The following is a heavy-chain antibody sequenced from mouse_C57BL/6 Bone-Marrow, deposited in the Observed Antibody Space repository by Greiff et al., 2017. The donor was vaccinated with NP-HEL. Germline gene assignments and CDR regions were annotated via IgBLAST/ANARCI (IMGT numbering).Heavy chain of an antibody. CDR3: VREGITTVVVGGAMDY. CDR2: IRSKSNNYAT. CDR1: GFSFNTYA. V-gene: IGHV10-1*01. Sequence: EVQLVESGGGLVQPKGSLKLSCAASGFSFNTYAMNWVRQAPGKGLEWVARIRSKSNNYATYYADSVKDRFTISRDDSESMLYLQMNNLKTEDTAMYYCVREGITTVVVGGAMDYWGQGTSVTVSS. D-gene: IGHD1-1*01. J-gene: IGHJ4*01.